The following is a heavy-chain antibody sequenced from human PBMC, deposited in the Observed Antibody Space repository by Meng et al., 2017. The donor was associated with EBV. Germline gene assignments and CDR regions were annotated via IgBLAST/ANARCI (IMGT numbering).Heavy chain of an antibody. D-gene: IGHD6-19*01. CDR2: VHYTGST. J-gene: IGHJ4*02. CDR1: GDSISSFYY. V-gene: IGHV4-39*01. Sequence: QLQLRESGPGQVKPSETLSFTCPVSGDSISSFYYWGWIRQPPGRGLEWIGSVHYTGSTYYSPSLKSRVTVSVDTSKNQFSLRLTSVTAADTAVYYCARPFPSWQSPRLDPFGAWGQGTLVTVSS. CDR3: ARPFPSWQSPRLDPFGA.